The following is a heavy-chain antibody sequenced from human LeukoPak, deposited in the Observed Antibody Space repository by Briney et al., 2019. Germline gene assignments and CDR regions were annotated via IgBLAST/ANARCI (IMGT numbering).Heavy chain of an antibody. Sequence: SETLSLTCTVSGGSISSYYWSWIRQPPGKGLEWIGYIYYSGSTNYNPSLKSRVTISVDTSKNQFSLKLSSVTAADTAVYYCARIIYDSSGEDPYYFDYWGQGTLVTVSS. CDR1: GGSISSYY. CDR3: ARIIYDSSGEDPYYFDY. J-gene: IGHJ4*02. V-gene: IGHV4-59*01. D-gene: IGHD3-22*01. CDR2: IYYSGST.